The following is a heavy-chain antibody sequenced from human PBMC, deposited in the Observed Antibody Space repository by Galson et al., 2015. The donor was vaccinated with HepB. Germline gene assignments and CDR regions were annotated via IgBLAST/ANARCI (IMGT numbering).Heavy chain of an antibody. CDR3: ARAWTSRPSTRQTDHFDY. J-gene: IGHJ4*02. D-gene: IGHD1-1*01. Sequence: CAISGDSVSSRTASWNWIRQSPSRGLEWLGRTYYRSQWYSEYSASVRGRMTISPDTSENQFSLHLSSVTPEDTDIYFCARAWTSRPSTRQTDHFDYWGQGTLVTVSS. CDR2: TYYRSQWYS. V-gene: IGHV6-1*01. CDR1: GDSVSSRTAS.